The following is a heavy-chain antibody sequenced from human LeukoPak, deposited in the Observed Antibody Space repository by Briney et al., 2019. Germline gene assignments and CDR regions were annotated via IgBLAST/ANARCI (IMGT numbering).Heavy chain of an antibody. CDR2: ISWNSGSI. J-gene: IGHJ4*02. V-gene: IGHV3-9*01. CDR3: AKGPLHYYDNSGPTGGPFDY. CDR1: GFTFDDYA. Sequence: GRSLRLSCAASGFTFDDYAMHWVRQAPGKGLEWVSGISWNSGSIGYADSVKGRFTISRDNAKNSLYLQMNSLRAEDTALYYCAKGPLHYYDNSGPTGGPFDYWGQGTLVTVSS. D-gene: IGHD3-22*01.